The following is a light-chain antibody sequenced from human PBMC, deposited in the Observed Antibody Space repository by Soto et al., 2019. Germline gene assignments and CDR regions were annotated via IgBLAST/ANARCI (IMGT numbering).Light chain of an antibody. Sequence: QSALTQPASVSGSPGQSITLSCTGTSSDIGGYDYVSWYQRHPGKAPKLIIYDVNNRPSGGSNRFSGSKSGNTASLTISGLQAEYEDDYYCTSYAIGSSTVVFGGGTKVTVL. CDR1: SSDIGGYDY. CDR3: TSYAIGSSTVV. CDR2: DVN. J-gene: IGLJ2*01. V-gene: IGLV2-14*01.